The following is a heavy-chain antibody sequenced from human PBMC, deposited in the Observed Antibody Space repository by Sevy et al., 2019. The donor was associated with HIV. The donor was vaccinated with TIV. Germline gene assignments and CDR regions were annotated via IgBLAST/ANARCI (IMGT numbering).Heavy chain of an antibody. CDR1: GFSFTFYA. Sequence: GGSLRLSCVASGFSFTFYAMSWVRQAPGKGLEWVSAISTRGTDIHYEDSVKGRFTISRDISNNTVYLEMNTLRGEDTALYYCARTVWKVDYDRGDYYYYYMDVWGKGTTVTVSS. J-gene: IGHJ6*03. CDR3: ARTVWKVDYDRGDYYYYYMDV. CDR2: ISTRGTDI. V-gene: IGHV3-23*01. D-gene: IGHD3-16*01.